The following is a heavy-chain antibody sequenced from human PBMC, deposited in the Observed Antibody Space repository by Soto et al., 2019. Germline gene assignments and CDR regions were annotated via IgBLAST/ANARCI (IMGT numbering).Heavy chain of an antibody. J-gene: IGHJ6*02. CDR2: ISYDGSNK. CDR1: GFTFSSYG. Sequence: PGGPLRLSCAASGFTFSSYGMHWVRQAPGKGLEWVAVISYDGSNKYYADSVKGRFTISRDNSKNTLYLQMNSLRAEDTAVYYCAKFDSHYDFWSGYSLRSNLYYYYYYGMDVWGQGTTVTVSS. V-gene: IGHV3-30*18. D-gene: IGHD3-3*01. CDR3: AKFDSHYDFWSGYSLRSNLYYYYYYGMDV.